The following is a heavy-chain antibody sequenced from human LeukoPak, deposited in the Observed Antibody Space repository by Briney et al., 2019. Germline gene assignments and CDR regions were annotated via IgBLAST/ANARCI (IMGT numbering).Heavy chain of an antibody. CDR3: ARDPRVGITGTTGDYFDY. V-gene: IGHV1-69*04. J-gene: IGHJ4*02. Sequence: ASVKVSCKASGGTFSSYAISWVRQAPGQGLEWMGRIIPILGIANYAQKFQGRVTITADKSTSTAYMELSSLRSEDTAVYYCARDPRVGITGTTGDYFDYWGQGTLVTVSS. CDR2: IIPILGIA. CDR1: GGTFSSYA. D-gene: IGHD1-20*01.